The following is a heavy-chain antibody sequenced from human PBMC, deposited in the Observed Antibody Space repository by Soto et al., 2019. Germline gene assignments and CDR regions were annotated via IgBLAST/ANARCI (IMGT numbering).Heavy chain of an antibody. J-gene: IGHJ3*02. CDR2: ISAYNGNT. Sequence: ASVKVSCKASGYTFTSYGISWVRQAPGQGLEWMGWISAYNGNTNYAQKLQGRVTMTTDTSTSTAYMELRSLRSDDTAVYYCARGGIPYCSSTSCYPQRDAFDIWGQGTMVTVSS. D-gene: IGHD2-2*01. CDR1: GYTFTSYG. CDR3: ARGGIPYCSSTSCYPQRDAFDI. V-gene: IGHV1-18*01.